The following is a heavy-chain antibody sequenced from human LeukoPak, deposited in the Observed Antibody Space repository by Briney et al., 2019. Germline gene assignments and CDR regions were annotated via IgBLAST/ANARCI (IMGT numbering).Heavy chain of an antibody. CDR1: GFTFTTSA. V-gene: IGHV1-58*01. Sequence: SVNVSSTASGFTFTTSAVQWVRQARGQRLGWMGWIVVGSGNTNYAQTSQERVTITREMSTSTAYMELSSLRSEDTAVYYCAADPGGYSSSWYGGFDYWGQGTLVTVSS. J-gene: IGHJ4*02. CDR3: AADPGGYSSSWYGGFDY. CDR2: IVVGSGNT. D-gene: IGHD6-13*01.